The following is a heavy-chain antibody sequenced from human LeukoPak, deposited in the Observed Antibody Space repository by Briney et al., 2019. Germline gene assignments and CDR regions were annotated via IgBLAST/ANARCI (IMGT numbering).Heavy chain of an antibody. CDR3: ARVPPRQRVLFDY. Sequence: GGSLRLSCAASGFTFSSYEMNWVRQAPGKGLEWVSYISSSGSTIYYADSVKGRFTISRDNAKNSLYLQMNSLRAEDTAVYYCARVPPRQRVLFDYWGQGTLVTVSS. CDR1: GFTFSSYE. V-gene: IGHV3-48*03. J-gene: IGHJ4*02. D-gene: IGHD6-13*01. CDR2: ISSSGSTI.